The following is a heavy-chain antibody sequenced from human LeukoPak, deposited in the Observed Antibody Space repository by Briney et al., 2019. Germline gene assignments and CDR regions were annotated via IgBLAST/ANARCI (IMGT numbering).Heavy chain of an antibody. CDR1: GFPFSSYG. D-gene: IGHD5-24*01. Sequence: GGSLRLSCTASGFPFSSYGMQWVRQAPGKGLEWVACIRYDAKYYAYSVTGRLTVSTNNPENTLFLQMTSLRAEDTSVYYCAKENTRDGYRHFHYWGQGTLVTVSS. J-gene: IGHJ4*02. V-gene: IGHV3-30*02. CDR2: IRYDAK. CDR3: AKENTRDGYRHFHY.